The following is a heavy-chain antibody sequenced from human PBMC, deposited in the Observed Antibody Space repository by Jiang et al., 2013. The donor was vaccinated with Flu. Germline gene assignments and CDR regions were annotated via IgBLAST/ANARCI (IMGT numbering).Heavy chain of an antibody. CDR1: GYTFTHYG. CDR3: AKACSGGSCYASNWSDP. CDR2: ISAYNGDT. J-gene: IGHJ5*02. D-gene: IGHD2-15*01. Sequence: CGAEVKKPGASVKVSCKASGYTFTHYGVGWVRQAPGQGLEWMGWISAYNGDTKYAQNFQGRVTMTTDTSTSTAYMELRSLRSDDTAVYYCAKACSGGSCYASNWSDPVGPGNPGHRLL. V-gene: IGHV1-18*01.